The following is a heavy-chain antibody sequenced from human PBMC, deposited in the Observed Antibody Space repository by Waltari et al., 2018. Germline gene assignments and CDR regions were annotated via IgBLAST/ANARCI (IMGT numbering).Heavy chain of an antibody. CDR2: SSSSSNYI. J-gene: IGHJ4*02. Sequence: EVQLVESGGGLVQPGGSVGISCAASGFTFSSYSLNCVRQAQGKGLEWVSSSSSSSNYIYYADSVKGRFTIFRDNAKHSLFLQMNSLRAEDTAVYYCARDFTSWGFDYWGQGTLVTVSS. CDR1: GFTFSSYS. CDR3: ARDFTSWGFDY. D-gene: IGHD2-2*01. V-gene: IGHV3-21*01.